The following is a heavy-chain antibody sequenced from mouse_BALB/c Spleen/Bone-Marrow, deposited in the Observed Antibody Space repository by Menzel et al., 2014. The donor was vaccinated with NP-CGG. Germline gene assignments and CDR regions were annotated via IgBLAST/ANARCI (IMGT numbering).Heavy chain of an antibody. CDR1: GYTFTRYW. V-gene: IGHV1-7*01. Sequence: QVQLQQSGAELAEPGASVKMSCKASGYTFTRYWIHWVKPGPGQGLEWIGYINPSTGYTEYNQKFKDKATLTADKSSSTAYMQLSSLTSEDSAVYYCARGDYYGKGGAMDYWGQGTSVTVSS. CDR2: INPSTGYT. D-gene: IGHD1-1*01. CDR3: ARGDYYGKGGAMDY. J-gene: IGHJ4*01.